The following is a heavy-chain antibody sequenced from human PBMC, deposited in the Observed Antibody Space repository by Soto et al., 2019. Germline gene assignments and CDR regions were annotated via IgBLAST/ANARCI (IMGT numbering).Heavy chain of an antibody. D-gene: IGHD5-18*01. V-gene: IGHV1-8*01. Sequence: ASVKVFCKASGYTFTSYDINWVRQATGQGLEWMGWMNPNSGNTGYAQKFQGRATMTRNTSISTAYMELSSLRSEDTAVYYCARASGPHTAMVTDYYYYMDVWGKGTTVTVSS. CDR1: GYTFTSYD. CDR2: MNPNSGNT. CDR3: ARASGPHTAMVTDYYYYMDV. J-gene: IGHJ6*03.